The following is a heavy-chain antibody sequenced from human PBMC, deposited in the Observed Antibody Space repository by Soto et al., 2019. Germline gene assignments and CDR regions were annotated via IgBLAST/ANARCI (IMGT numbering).Heavy chain of an antibody. V-gene: IGHV1-2*04. Sequence: ASVKVSCKASGYTFTDYYMHWVRQAPGQGLEWMGWINSNSGGTKYAQKFQGWVTMTRDTSISTVYMELSRLRSDDTAVYYCARDGEGHCFDYWGQGTLVTVSS. J-gene: IGHJ4*02. CDR1: GYTFTDYY. CDR2: INSNSGGT. D-gene: IGHD3-10*01. CDR3: ARDGEGHCFDY.